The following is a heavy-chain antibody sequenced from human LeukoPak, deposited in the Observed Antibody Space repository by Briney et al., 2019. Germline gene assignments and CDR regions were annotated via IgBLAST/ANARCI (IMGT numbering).Heavy chain of an antibody. CDR2: IYTSGST. V-gene: IGHV4-4*07. J-gene: IGHJ5*02. CDR1: GDSISSYY. Sequence: SETLSLTCSVSGDSISSYYWSWIRQPAGKGLEWIGRIYTSGSTNYNPSLKSRVTMSVDTSKNQFSLKLSSVTAADTAVYYCARSGSSGYYLNWFDPWGQGTLVTVSS. D-gene: IGHD3-22*01. CDR3: ARSGSSGYYLNWFDP.